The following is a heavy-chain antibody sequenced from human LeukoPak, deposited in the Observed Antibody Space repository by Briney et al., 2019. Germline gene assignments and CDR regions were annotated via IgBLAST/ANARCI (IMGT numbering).Heavy chain of an antibody. J-gene: IGHJ4*02. V-gene: IGHV3-30*18. D-gene: IGHD3-22*01. Sequence: GGSLRLSCAASGFTFSSYGMHWVRQAPGKGLEWVAVISYDGSNKYYADSVKGRFTISRDNSKNTLYLQMNSLRAEDTAVYYCAKDSSGYYFDCWGQGTLVTVSS. CDR2: ISYDGSNK. CDR3: AKDSSGYYFDC. CDR1: GFTFSSYG.